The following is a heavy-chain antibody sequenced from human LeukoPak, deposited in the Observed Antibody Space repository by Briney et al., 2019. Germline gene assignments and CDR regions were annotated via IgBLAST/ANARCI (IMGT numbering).Heavy chain of an antibody. J-gene: IGHJ4*02. CDR1: GGSISSYY. D-gene: IGHD6-13*01. CDR2: IYYSGST. CDR3: ARNTGYSSSGPRYYFDY. Sequence: SETLSLTCTVSGGSISSYYWSWIRQPPGKGLEWIGYIYYSGSTNYNPSLKSRVTISVDTSKNQFSLKLSSVTAADTAVYYCARNTGYSSSGPRYYFDYWGQGTLVTVSS. V-gene: IGHV4-59*01.